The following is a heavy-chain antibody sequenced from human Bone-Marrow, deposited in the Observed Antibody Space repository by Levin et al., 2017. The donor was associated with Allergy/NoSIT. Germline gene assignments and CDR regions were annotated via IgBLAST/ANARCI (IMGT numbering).Heavy chain of an antibody. J-gene: IGHJ5*02. D-gene: IGHD2-15*01. V-gene: IGHV1-8*01. CDR1: GYTFTSYD. Sequence: ASVKVSCKASGYTFTSYDINWVRQATGQGLEWMGWMNPNSGNTGYAQKFQGRVTMTRNTSISTAYMELSSLRSEDTAVYYCARVGVPDIVVVVAAHGPFDPWGQGTLVTVSS. CDR2: MNPNSGNT. CDR3: ARVGVPDIVVVVAAHGPFDP.